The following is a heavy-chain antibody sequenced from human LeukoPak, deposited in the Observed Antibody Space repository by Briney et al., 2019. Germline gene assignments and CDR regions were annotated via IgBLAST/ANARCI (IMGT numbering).Heavy chain of an antibody. CDR3: VKDYGRAWNGHWFDS. Sequence: GGSLRLSCSVSGFTFSNYVMHWVRQAPGKGLEYVSATSTNGDTTYYTDSVKGRFTISRDNSKNTLSLQMSSLRAEDTAVYFCVKDYGRAWNGHWFDSWGQGTLVTVSS. D-gene: IGHD1-1*01. CDR2: TSTNGDTT. CDR1: GFTFSNYV. J-gene: IGHJ5*01. V-gene: IGHV3-64D*09.